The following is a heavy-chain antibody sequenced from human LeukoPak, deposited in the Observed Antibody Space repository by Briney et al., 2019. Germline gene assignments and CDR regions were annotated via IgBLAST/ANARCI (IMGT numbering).Heavy chain of an antibody. CDR3: AKDRRPTTVVTYPSD. CDR2: LSGSGSNT. CDR1: GFTFSSYA. D-gene: IGHD4-11*01. V-gene: IGHV3-23*01. J-gene: IGHJ4*02. Sequence: GGSLRLSCAASGFTFSSYAMTWVRQAPGKGLEWVSALSGSGSNTYYADSVKGRFTISRDNSKNTLYLQMNSLRAEDTAVYYCAKDRRPTTVVTYPSDWGQGTLVTVSS.